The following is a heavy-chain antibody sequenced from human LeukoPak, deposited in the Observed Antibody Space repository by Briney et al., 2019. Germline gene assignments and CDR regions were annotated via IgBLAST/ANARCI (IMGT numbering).Heavy chain of an antibody. CDR2: IESDGRT. V-gene: IGHV3-74*01. Sequence: GGSLRLSCAASGFTLSSRWMHWLRQVPGKGLVSVSRIESDGRTAYADSVKGRFIISRDNSKNTLDLQMNSLRAEDTAVYYCARRLEYSGSKGVFDYWGQGTLVTVSS. D-gene: IGHD1-26*01. J-gene: IGHJ4*02. CDR1: GFTLSSRW. CDR3: ARRLEYSGSKGVFDY.